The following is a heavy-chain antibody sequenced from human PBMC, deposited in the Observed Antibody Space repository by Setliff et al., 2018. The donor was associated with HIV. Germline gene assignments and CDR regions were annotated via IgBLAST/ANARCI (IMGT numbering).Heavy chain of an antibody. Sequence: GGSLRLSCVASGFTFSAYGMHWVRQVPGMGPVWVSNIKSDGSMTRYADSVTGRFIISRDNTKNTLYLQMNSLRAEDTAVYYCARDGLADGLDYWGQGTLVTVSS. CDR1: GFTFSAYG. J-gene: IGHJ4*02. CDR3: ARDGLADGLDY. CDR2: IKSDGSMT. V-gene: IGHV3-74*01.